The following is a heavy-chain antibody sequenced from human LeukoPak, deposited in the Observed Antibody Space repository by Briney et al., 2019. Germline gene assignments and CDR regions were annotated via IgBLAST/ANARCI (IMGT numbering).Heavy chain of an antibody. V-gene: IGHV1-69*13. CDR2: IIPIFGTA. Sequence: GASVKVSCKASGGTFSSYAISWVRQAPGQGLEWMGGIIPIFGTANYAQKFQGRVTITADESTSTACMELSSLRSEDTAVYYCARGRFGEAMVQYYFDYWGQGTLVTVSS. CDR1: GGTFSSYA. D-gene: IGHD5-18*01. CDR3: ARGRFGEAMVQYYFDY. J-gene: IGHJ4*02.